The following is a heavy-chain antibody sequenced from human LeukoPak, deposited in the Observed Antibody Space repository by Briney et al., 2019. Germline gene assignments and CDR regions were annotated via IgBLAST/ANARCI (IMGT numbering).Heavy chain of an antibody. D-gene: IGHD6-19*01. J-gene: IGHJ4*02. CDR2: IGSSGTTI. CDR1: GFPFSFHE. Sequence: GGSLRLSCAVSGFPFSFHEMNWVRQAPGKGLEWVSNIGSSGTTIYYADSVKGRFSISRDNAKSSLYLQMNSLRVEDTAVYYCALLAVASDFDYWGQGALVTVSS. CDR3: ALLAVASDFDY. V-gene: IGHV3-48*03.